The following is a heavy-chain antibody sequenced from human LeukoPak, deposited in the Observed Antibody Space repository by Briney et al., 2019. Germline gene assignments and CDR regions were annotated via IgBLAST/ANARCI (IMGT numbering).Heavy chain of an antibody. CDR2: IYTSGST. V-gene: IGHV4-61*02. J-gene: IGHJ4*02. CDR3: ARGLLYYDFWSGFVDY. CDR1: GGSISSGSYY. Sequence: SETLSLTCTVSGGSISSGSYYWSWIRQPAGEGLEWIGRIYTSGSTNYNPSLKSRVTISVDTSKNQFSLKLSSVTAADTAVYYCARGLLYYDFWSGFVDYWGQGTLVTVSS. D-gene: IGHD3-3*01.